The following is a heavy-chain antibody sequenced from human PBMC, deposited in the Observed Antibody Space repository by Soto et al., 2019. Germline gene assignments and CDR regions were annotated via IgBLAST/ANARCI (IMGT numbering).Heavy chain of an antibody. Sequence: EVQLVESGGGLVQPGRSLRLSCAASGFTFDDYAMHWVRQAPGKGLEWVSGISWNSGSIGYADSVKVRFTISRDNAKNSLYLQMNSLRAEDTALYYCAKEGTYYDFWSGYYRVGTFDYWGQGTLVTVSS. D-gene: IGHD3-3*01. J-gene: IGHJ4*02. CDR3: AKEGTYYDFWSGYYRVGTFDY. V-gene: IGHV3-9*01. CDR2: ISWNSGSI. CDR1: GFTFDDYA.